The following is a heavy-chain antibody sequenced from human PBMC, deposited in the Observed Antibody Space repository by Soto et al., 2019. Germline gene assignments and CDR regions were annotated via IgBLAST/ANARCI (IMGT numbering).Heavy chain of an antibody. D-gene: IGHD6-13*01. CDR3: AKDGIGGSWDAFDI. CDR2: ISYDGSNK. V-gene: IGHV3-30*18. J-gene: IGHJ3*02. Sequence: GGSLRLSCAASGFTFSSYGMHWVRQAPGKGLEWVAVISYDGSNKYYADSVKGRFTISRDNSKNTLYLQMNSLRAEDTAVYYCAKDGIGGSWDAFDIWGQGTMVTVSS. CDR1: GFTFSSYG.